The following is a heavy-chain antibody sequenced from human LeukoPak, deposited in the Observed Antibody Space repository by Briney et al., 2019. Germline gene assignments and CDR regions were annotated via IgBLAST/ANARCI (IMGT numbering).Heavy chain of an antibody. CDR2: IYYSGST. V-gene: IGHV4-59*01. CDR3: ARYIVSYPHDAFDI. CDR1: GGSISSYY. D-gene: IGHD1-26*01. J-gene: IGHJ3*02. Sequence: PSETLSLTCTVSGGSISSYYWSWIRQPPGKGLKWIGYIYYSGSTSYSPSLRSRVTISVDTSKRQFSLKLSSVTAADTAFYYCARYIVSYPHDAFDIWGQGTMVTVSS.